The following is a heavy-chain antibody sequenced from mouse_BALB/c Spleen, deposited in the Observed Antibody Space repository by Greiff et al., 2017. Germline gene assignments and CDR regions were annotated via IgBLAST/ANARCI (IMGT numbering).Heavy chain of an antibody. CDR1: GFTFSSYA. V-gene: IGHV5-6-5*01. Sequence: EVQVVESGGGLVKPGGSLKLSCAASGFTFSSYAMSWVRQTPEKRLEWVASISSGGSTYYPDSVKGRFTISRDNARNILYLQMSSLRSEDTAMYYCARDGHFDYWGQGTTLTVSS. D-gene: IGHD1-1*01. CDR2: ISSGGST. J-gene: IGHJ2*01. CDR3: ARDGHFDY.